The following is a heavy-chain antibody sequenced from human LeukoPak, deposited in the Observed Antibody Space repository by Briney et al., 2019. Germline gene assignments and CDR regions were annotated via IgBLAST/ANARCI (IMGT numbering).Heavy chain of an antibody. D-gene: IGHD3-3*01. CDR1: GFTFSSYA. V-gene: IGHV3-23*01. J-gene: IGHJ4*02. Sequence: GGSLRLSCAASGFTFSSYAMSWVRQAPGKGLERVSAISGSGGSTYYADSVKGRFTISRDNSKNTLYLQMNSLRAEDTAVYYCAKARSITIFGVVIINYFDYWGQGTLVTVSS. CDR2: ISGSGGST. CDR3: AKARSITIFGVVIINYFDY.